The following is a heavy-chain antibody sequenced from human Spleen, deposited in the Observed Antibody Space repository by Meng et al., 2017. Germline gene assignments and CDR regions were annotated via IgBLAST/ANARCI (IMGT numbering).Heavy chain of an antibody. V-gene: IGHV1-18*01. CDR3: ARDEDISAAGKLFGDY. J-gene: IGHJ4*02. D-gene: IGHD6-13*01. Sequence: ASVKVSCKASGYTFTSFGISWVRQAPGQGLEWMGWISPYNANTNYAQKLQGRVTMTTHTSTSTAYMELSGLRSDDTAMYYCARDEDISAAGKLFGDYWGQGTLVTVSS. CDR1: GYTFTSFG. CDR2: ISPYNANT.